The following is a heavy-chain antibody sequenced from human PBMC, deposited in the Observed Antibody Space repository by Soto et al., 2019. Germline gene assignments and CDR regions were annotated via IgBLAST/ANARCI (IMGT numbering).Heavy chain of an antibody. D-gene: IGHD6-13*01. Sequence: VASVKVSCKASGGTFSSYAISWVRQAPGQGLEWMGGIIPIFGTANYAQKFQGRVTITADESTSTAYMELSSLRSEDTAVYYCARDHLHMEILGYSSSWYYYYGMDVWGQGTTVTVSS. CDR3: ARDHLHMEILGYSSSWYYYYGMDV. V-gene: IGHV1-69*13. CDR1: GGTFSSYA. J-gene: IGHJ6*02. CDR2: IIPIFGTA.